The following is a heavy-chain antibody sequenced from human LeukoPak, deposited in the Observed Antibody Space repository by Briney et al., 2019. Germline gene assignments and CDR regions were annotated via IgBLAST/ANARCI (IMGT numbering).Heavy chain of an antibody. V-gene: IGHV3-33*06. J-gene: IGHJ4*02. CDR3: VKEVVATIPPL. D-gene: IGHD5-12*01. CDR2: IWYGGSNK. CDR1: GFTFSSSG. Sequence: GRSLRLSCAASGFTFSSSGMHWVRQAPGKGLDWVAIIWYGGSNKYYADSVKGRFTISSDNSNNTLYLQMNSLRAEDTAVYYCVKEVVATIPPLWGQGTLVTVSS.